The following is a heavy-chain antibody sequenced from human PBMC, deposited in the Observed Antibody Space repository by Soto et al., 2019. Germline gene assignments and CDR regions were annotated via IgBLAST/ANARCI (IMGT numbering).Heavy chain of an antibody. V-gene: IGHV1-69*12. CDR2: IIPIFGTA. Sequence: QVQLVQSGAEVKKPGSSVKVSCKASGGTFSSYAISWVRQAPGQGLEWMGGIIPIFGTANYAQKFQGRVKITADDSTSTAYMELSSLRSEDTAVYYCARGAPRSHYYYYYGMDVWGQGTTVTVSS. J-gene: IGHJ6*02. CDR1: GGTFSSYA. CDR3: ARGAPRSHYYYYYGMDV.